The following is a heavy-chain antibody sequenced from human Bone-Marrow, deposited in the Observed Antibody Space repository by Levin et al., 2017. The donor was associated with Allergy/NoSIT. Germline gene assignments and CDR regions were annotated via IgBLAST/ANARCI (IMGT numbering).Heavy chain of an antibody. D-gene: IGHD3-16*02. Sequence: ASVKVSCAASGFTFNKYAMNWVRQAPGKGLEWVSGISATGTNTKSADSVKGRFTISRDNSKNTVYLQIDSLRAEDTAIYYCAKDANYDYIWGSYHNAFDVWGQGTLVTVSS. CDR3: AKDANYDYIWGSYHNAFDV. J-gene: IGHJ3*01. CDR1: GFTFNKYA. V-gene: IGHV3-23*01. CDR2: ISATGTNT.